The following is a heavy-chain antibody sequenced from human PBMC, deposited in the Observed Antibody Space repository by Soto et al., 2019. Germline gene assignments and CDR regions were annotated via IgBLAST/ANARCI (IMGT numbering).Heavy chain of an antibody. CDR2: IYPSGST. Sequence: TMSLTCAVSASSISSGGYSWRWIRQPPGKGLKWMGSIYPSGSTYYSPSFKSRVIISVHRSKSQVSLWLSPVTASDTSVYYCAIHAGHCSDCRNY. D-gene: IGHD6-25*01. V-gene: IGHV4-30-2*01. CDR1: ASSISSGGYS. J-gene: IGHJ4*01. CDR3: AIHAGHCSDCRNY.